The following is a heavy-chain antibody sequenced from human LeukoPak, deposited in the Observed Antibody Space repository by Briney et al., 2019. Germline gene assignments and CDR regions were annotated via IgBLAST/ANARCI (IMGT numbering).Heavy chain of an antibody. CDR3: ASYDFWSGPDAFDI. J-gene: IGHJ3*02. Sequence: GESLKISCKGSGYSFTSYWIGWVRQMPGKGLEWMGIIYPGDSDTRYSPSFQGQVTILADKSISAAYLQWSSLKASDTAMYYCASYDFWSGPDAFDIWGQGTMVTVSS. V-gene: IGHV5-51*01. CDR1: GYSFTSYW. D-gene: IGHD3-3*01. CDR2: IYPGDSDT.